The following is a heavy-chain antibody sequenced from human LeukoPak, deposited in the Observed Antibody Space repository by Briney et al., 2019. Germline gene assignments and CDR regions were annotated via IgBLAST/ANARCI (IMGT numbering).Heavy chain of an antibody. CDR1: GFTFSSYS. Sequence: GGSLSLSCAASGFTFSSYSMIWVRQAPGKGLEWVSSISSSSSYIYYADLVKGRFTISRDNAKNSLYLQMNSLSAEDTAVYYCARDTSTMIVDNWFDPWGQGTLVTVSS. D-gene: IGHD3-22*01. CDR3: ARDTSTMIVDNWFDP. V-gene: IGHV3-21*01. J-gene: IGHJ5*02. CDR2: ISSSSSYI.